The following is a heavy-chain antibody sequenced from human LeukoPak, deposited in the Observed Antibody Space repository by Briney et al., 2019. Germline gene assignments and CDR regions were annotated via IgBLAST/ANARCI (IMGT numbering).Heavy chain of an antibody. CDR3: ATGKTYVWGSYRIDY. CDR2: FDPEDGET. D-gene: IGHD3-16*02. J-gene: IGHJ4*02. Sequence: GASVKVSCKVSGYTLTELSMHWVRQAPGKGLEWMGGFDPEDGETIYAQKFQGRVTMTEDTSTDTAYMELSSLRSEDTAVYYCATGKTYVWGSYRIDYWGQGTLVTVSS. V-gene: IGHV1-24*01. CDR1: GYTLTELS.